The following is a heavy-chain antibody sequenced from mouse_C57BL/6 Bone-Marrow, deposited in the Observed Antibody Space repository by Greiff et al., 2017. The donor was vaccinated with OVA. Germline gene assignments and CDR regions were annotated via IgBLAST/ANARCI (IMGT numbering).Heavy chain of an antibody. Sequence: VKLVESGPGLVQPSQSLSITCTVSGLSLTSYGVHWVRQPPGKGLEWLGVIWSGGSTDYNAAFISRLSISKDNSKSQVFFKMNSLQADDTAIYYCAKSYYGSSLYAMDYWGQGTSVTVSS. J-gene: IGHJ4*01. CDR3: AKSYYGSSLYAMDY. CDR2: IWSGGST. CDR1: GLSLTSYG. D-gene: IGHD1-1*01. V-gene: IGHV2-4*01.